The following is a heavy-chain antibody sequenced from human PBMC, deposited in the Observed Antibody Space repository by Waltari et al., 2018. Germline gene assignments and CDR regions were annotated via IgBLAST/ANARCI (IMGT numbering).Heavy chain of an antibody. V-gene: IGHV3-7*01. CDR1: GFTLSTRW. CDR2: INQDGREK. J-gene: IGHJ4*02. D-gene: IGHD6-13*01. Sequence: EVQLVESGGGLVQPGGSLRLSCAASGFTLSTRWMRWVVQAPGKGLEWVANINQDGREKYYVDSMKGRVTISRDNAKNSLFLQMDSLRAEDTAVYFCAMAAGTLYWGQGTLVTVSS. CDR3: AMAAGTLY.